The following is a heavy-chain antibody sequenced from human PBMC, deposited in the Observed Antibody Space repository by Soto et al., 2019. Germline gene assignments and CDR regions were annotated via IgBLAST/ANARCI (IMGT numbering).Heavy chain of an antibody. D-gene: IGHD5-12*01. CDR3: ARDGDSGHDDFDY. CDR1: GGTFSSYT. J-gene: IGHJ4*02. V-gene: IGHV1-18*01. CDR2: ISGNIGIT. Sequence: GASVKVSCKASGGTFSSYTISWVRQSPGQGLEWMGRISGNIGITTYAQKFQGRVTMTTDTSTSTAYMELRSLRSDDTAVYYCARDGDSGHDDFDYWGQGTLVTVSS.